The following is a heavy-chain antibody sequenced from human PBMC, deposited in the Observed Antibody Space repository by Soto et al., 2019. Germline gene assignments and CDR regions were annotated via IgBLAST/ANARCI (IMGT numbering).Heavy chain of an antibody. Sequence: PAESLRLACAASGFPFSSYSMNGVRQAPGKGLEWVSSISSSSSYIYYADSVKGRFTISRDNAKNSLYLQMNSLRAEDTALYYCAKDLSTSQRIWYFDLWGRGTLVTVSS. CDR2: ISSSSSYI. D-gene: IGHD2-2*01. J-gene: IGHJ2*01. CDR3: AKDLSTSQRIWYFDL. CDR1: GFPFSSYS. V-gene: IGHV3-21*04.